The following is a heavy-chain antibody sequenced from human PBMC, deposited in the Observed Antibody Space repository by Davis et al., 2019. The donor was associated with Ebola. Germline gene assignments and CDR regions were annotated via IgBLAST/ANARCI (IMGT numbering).Heavy chain of an antibody. D-gene: IGHD3-16*02. CDR2: IYYSGST. CDR3: ARRPDDYIWGSYRYYYYGMDV. Sequence: SETLSLTCTVSGGSISSSSYYWGWIRQPPGKGLEWIGSIYYSGSTYYNPSLKSRVTISVDTSKNQFSLKLSSVTAADTAVYYCARRPDDYIWGSYRYYYYGMDVWGQGTTVTVSS. V-gene: IGHV4-39*01. J-gene: IGHJ6*02. CDR1: GGSISSSSYY.